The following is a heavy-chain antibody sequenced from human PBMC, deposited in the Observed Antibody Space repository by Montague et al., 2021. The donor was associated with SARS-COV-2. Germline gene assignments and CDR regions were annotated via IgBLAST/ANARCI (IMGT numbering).Heavy chain of an antibody. D-gene: IGHD1-7*01. Sequence: SLRLSCAASGFTFSSYAMSRVRQAPGKGLEWVSKITGSGGTTYYADSVKGRFTISRDNSKYTLFLQMHSLRAEDTAIYYCAKHRTGTTPFDYWGQGTLVTVSS. CDR1: GFTFSSYA. J-gene: IGHJ4*02. V-gene: IGHV3-23*01. CDR2: ITGSGGTT. CDR3: AKHRTGTTPFDY.